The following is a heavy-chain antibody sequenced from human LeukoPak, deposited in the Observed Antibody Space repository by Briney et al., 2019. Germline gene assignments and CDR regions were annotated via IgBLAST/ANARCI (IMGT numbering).Heavy chain of an antibody. D-gene: IGHD5-24*01. Sequence: ASVKVSCKASGYTFTSYDINWVRQATGQGLEWMGWMNPNSGNTDYAQKFQGRVTMTRNTSISTAYMELSSLSSEETAVYYCARGTIAHQRWLQFRRREAWSVPDYWGQGTLVTVSS. CDR3: ARGTIAHQRWLQFRRREAWSVPDY. CDR1: GYTFTSYD. J-gene: IGHJ4*02. V-gene: IGHV1-8*01. CDR2: MNPNSGNT.